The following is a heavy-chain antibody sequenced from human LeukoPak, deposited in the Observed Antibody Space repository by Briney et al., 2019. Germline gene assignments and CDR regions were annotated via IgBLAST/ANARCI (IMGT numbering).Heavy chain of an antibody. D-gene: IGHD6-13*01. Sequence: GGSLRLSCAASGFTFSSYWMHWVRQAPGKGLVWVTRINSDGSSTSYADSVKGRFTISRDNAKNTLYLQMNSLRAEDTAVYYCARGAAAAGRNWFDPWGQGTPVTVSS. CDR3: ARGAAAAGRNWFDP. CDR2: INSDGSST. V-gene: IGHV3-74*01. J-gene: IGHJ5*02. CDR1: GFTFSSYW.